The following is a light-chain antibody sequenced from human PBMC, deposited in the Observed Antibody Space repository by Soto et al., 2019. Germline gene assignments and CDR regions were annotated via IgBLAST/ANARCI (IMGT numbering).Light chain of an antibody. CDR1: QGISNY. J-gene: IGKJ1*01. CDR3: QKYNSAPWT. V-gene: IGKV1-27*01. Sequence: DIQMTQSPSSLSASVGDRVTITCRASQGISNYLAWYQQKPGKVPKLLIYAASTLQSGVPSRFSGSGSGTDSTLTISSLQPEDVPTYYCQKYNSAPWTFGQGTKVEIK. CDR2: AAS.